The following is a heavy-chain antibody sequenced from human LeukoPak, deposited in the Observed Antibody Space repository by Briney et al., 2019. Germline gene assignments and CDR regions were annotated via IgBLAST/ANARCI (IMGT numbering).Heavy chain of an antibody. D-gene: IGHD4-23*01. CDR1: GYTFTSYY. J-gene: IGHJ6*02. CDR2: INPSGGST. V-gene: IGHV1-46*01. CDR3: ARGGSTTVVSPPLYYYGMDV. Sequence: ASVKVSCKASGYTFTSYYMHWVRQAPGQGLEWMGIINPSGGSTSYAQKFQGRVTMTRDTSTSTVYMELSSLRSEDTAVYYCARGGSTTVVSPPLYYYGMDVWGQGTTVTVSS.